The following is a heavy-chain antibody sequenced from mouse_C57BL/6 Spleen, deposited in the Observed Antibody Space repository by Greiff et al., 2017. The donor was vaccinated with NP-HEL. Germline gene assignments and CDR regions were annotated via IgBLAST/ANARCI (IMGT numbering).Heavy chain of an antibody. D-gene: IGHD1-1*01. CDR3: ARPFITTVVATPNFDV. CDR2: LICGGGNT. V-gene: IGHV5-9*01. CDR1: GFTFSRYT. J-gene: IGHJ1*03. Sequence: EVQLVESGGFFFQPGGSLKLSCAASGFTFSRYTLSWVRQTPEPRLAWFAPLICGGGNTYYPDSVKGRFTISRDNAKNTLYLQMSSLRSEDTALYYCARPFITTVVATPNFDVWGTGTTVTVSS.